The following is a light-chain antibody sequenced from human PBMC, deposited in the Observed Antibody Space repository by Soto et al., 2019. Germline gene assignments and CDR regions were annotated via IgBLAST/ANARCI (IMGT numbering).Light chain of an antibody. V-gene: IGKV4-1*01. CDR2: WAS. CDR1: QSVLFTSNNKNY. J-gene: IGKJ1*01. Sequence: DIVMTQSPDSLAVSLGERATINCRSSQSVLFTSNNKNYLAWYQQKPGQPPKLLIYWASTRESGVPDRFSGSGSGTDFTLTISSLQAEDVAVYYCPQYYSAPWMFGQGTKVEIK. CDR3: PQYYSAPWM.